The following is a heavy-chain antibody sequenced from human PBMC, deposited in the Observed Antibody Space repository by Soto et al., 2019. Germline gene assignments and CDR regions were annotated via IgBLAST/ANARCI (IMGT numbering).Heavy chain of an antibody. J-gene: IGHJ6*02. V-gene: IGHV4-30-4*01. Sequence: QVQLQESGPGLVKPSQTLSLTCTVSGGSISSGDYYWSWIRQPPGKGLEWIGYIYYSGSTYYNPSLKSRVTISVDTSKNQFSLKLSSVTAADTAVYYCARQSEDIVVVPTGVGMDVWGQGTTVTVSS. CDR1: GGSISSGDYY. D-gene: IGHD2-2*01. CDR3: ARQSEDIVVVPTGVGMDV. CDR2: IYYSGST.